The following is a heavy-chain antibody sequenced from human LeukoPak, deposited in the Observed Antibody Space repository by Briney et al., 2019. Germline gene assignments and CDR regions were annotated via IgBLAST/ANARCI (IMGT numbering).Heavy chain of an antibody. CDR3: TKDSSSYDWGDMDV. D-gene: IGHD3-22*01. Sequence: QAGGFRRLSFAAPGTTFRTYAMSWVGQAPGKGLNWVSLIAGGDGRTRCAASERGGFTISSDNTRNTLYLERNSLSAEDTAVYYCTKDSSSYDWGDMDVWGKGTTVTISS. CDR2: IAGGDGRT. V-gene: IGHV3-23*01. J-gene: IGHJ6*03. CDR1: GTTFRTYA.